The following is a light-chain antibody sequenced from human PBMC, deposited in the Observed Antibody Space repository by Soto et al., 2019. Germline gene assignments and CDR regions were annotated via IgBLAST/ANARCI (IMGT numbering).Light chain of an antibody. CDR2: AAS. V-gene: IGKV1-39*01. CDR1: NKNY. CDR3: QPRSEATWT. J-gene: IGKJ1*01. Sequence: NKNYLAWYQQKPGKAPKLLIYAASSLQSGVPSRSSGSGSGPDFPPTISSLQTEDFATYYCQPRSEATWTFGQGTKVDIK.